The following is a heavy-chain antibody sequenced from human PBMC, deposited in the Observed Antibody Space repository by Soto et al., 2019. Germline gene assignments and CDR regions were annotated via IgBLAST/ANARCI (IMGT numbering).Heavy chain of an antibody. D-gene: IGHD4-17*01. CDR2: ISGSGDST. Sequence: EVQVLESGGGLVQPGGSLRLSCAASGFTFSSYAMSWVRQAPGKGLEWVSAISGSGDSTRYADSVQGRFTISRDTSKHTLYLQMTSLRAEDTAVYYCAKFYYGDYSYYYYGMDVWGQGTRVTVSS. J-gene: IGHJ6*02. CDR3: AKFYYGDYSYYYYGMDV. CDR1: GFTFSSYA. V-gene: IGHV3-23*01.